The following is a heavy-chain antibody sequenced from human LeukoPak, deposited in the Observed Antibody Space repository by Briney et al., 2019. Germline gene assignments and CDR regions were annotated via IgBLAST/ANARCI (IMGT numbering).Heavy chain of an antibody. D-gene: IGHD3-22*01. J-gene: IGHJ4*02. CDR3: AKRGVVIRVILVGFHKEAYYFDS. CDR1: GFNLRSYE. CDR2: ISGADGTM. Sequence: GGSLRLSCAASGFNLRSYEMNWVRQAPGKGLEWVSYISGADGTMYYADSVKGRFTISRDNPKNTLYLQMNSLRAEDTAVYFCAKRGVVIRVILVGFHKEAYYFDSWGQGALVTVSS. V-gene: IGHV3-48*03.